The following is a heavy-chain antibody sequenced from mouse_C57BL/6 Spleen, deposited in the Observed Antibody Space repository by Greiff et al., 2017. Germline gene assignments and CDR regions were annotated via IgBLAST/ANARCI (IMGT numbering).Heavy chain of an antibody. CDR1: GYAFTNYL. Sequence: VQLQQSGAELVRPGTSVKVSCTASGYAFTNYLIEWVKQRPGQGLEWIGVINPGRGGTNYYEKFKGQATLTADKSSSTSYMQPSSLTSEDSAADFCAREGDYDVGYFHYWGQGTTLTVSS. CDR2: INPGRGGT. J-gene: IGHJ2*01. D-gene: IGHD2-4*01. CDR3: AREGDYDVGYFHY. V-gene: IGHV1-54*01.